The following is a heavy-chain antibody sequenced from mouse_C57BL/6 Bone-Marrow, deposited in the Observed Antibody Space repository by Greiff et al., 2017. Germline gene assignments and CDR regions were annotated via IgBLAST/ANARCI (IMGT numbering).Heavy chain of an antibody. Sequence: VQLQQPGAELVKPGASVKLSCKASGYTFTSYWMQWVNQRPGQGLEWIGEIDPSDSYTNYTQKFKGKATLTVDTSSSTAYMQLSSLTSEDSAVYYCARGAYWGQGTLVTVSA. CDR2: IDPSDSYT. CDR1: GYTFTSYW. J-gene: IGHJ3*01. V-gene: IGHV1-50*01. CDR3: ARGAY.